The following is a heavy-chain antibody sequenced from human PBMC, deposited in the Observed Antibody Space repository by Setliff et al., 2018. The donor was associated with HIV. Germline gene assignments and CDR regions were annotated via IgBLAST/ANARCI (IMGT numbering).Heavy chain of an antibody. D-gene: IGHD3-22*01. CDR2: INTDGGRT. Sequence: PGGSLRLSCTASGFTFSTYWMHWVRQAPGKGLVWVSHINTDGGRTTYADSVKGRFTISRDNAKNSLYLQMNSLRAEDTAVYYCARAGVYYDSSGYCIDYWGQETLVTVSS. J-gene: IGHJ4*02. CDR3: ARAGVYYDSSGYCIDY. CDR1: GFTFSTYW. V-gene: IGHV3-74*01.